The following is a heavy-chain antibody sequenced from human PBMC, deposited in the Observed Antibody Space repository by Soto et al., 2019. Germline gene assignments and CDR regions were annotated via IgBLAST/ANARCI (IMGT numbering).Heavy chain of an antibody. Sequence: SETLSLTCTVSGGSISSSSYYWGWIRQPPGKGLEWIGSIYYSGSTYYNPSLKSRVTISVDTSKNQFSLKLSSVTAADTAVYYCARRVEGQDYYYYYMDVWGKGTTVTVSS. CDR3: ARRVEGQDYYYYYMDV. CDR1: GGSISSSSYY. CDR2: IYYSGST. J-gene: IGHJ6*03. V-gene: IGHV4-39*01.